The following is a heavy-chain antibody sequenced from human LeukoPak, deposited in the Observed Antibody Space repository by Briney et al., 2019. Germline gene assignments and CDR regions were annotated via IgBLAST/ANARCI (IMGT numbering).Heavy chain of an antibody. V-gene: IGHV4-34*01. Sequence: SETLSLTCAVSGGSFSGYYWTWIRQPPGKGLEWIGEINHSGSANYNPSLMSRVTISLDTSKNHFSLHLSSVTAADTALYYCARDYCSRTSCPFDYWGQGTLVTVSS. CDR1: GGSFSGYY. D-gene: IGHD2-2*01. J-gene: IGHJ4*02. CDR3: ARDYCSRTSCPFDY. CDR2: INHSGSA.